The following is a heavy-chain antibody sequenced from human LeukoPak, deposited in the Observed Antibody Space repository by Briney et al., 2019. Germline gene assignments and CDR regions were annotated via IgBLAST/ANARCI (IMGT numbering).Heavy chain of an antibody. V-gene: IGHV1-69*01. Sequence: SVKVSCKASGGTFSSYAISWVRQAPGQGLEWMGGIIPIFGTANSAQKFQGRVTITADESTSTAYMELSSLRSEDTAVYYCARDGYSYGWQAFFDYWGQGTLVTVSS. J-gene: IGHJ4*02. CDR2: IIPIFGTA. CDR3: ARDGYSYGWQAFFDY. D-gene: IGHD5-18*01. CDR1: GGTFSSYA.